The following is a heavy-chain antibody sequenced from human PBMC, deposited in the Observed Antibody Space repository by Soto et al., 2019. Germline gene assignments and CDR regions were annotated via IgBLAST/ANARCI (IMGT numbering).Heavy chain of an antibody. CDR2: IWYDGSNK. D-gene: IGHD3-9*01. V-gene: IGHV3-33*01. CDR3: ARPLLRYFDWLSIGY. CDR1: GFTFSSYG. J-gene: IGHJ4*02. Sequence: GGSLRLSCAASGFTFSSYGMHWVRQAPGKGLEWVAVIWYDGSNKYYADSVKGRFTISRDNSKNTLYLQMNSLRAEDTAVYYCARPLLRYFDWLSIGYWGQGTLVTVSS.